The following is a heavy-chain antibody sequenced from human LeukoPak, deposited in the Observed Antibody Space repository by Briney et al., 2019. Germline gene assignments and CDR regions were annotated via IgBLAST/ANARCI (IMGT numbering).Heavy chain of an antibody. V-gene: IGHV3-30*02. CDR3: AKDEGVYCSGGSCYSFDY. CDR1: GFTFSTYG. J-gene: IGHJ4*02. D-gene: IGHD2-15*01. Sequence: GGSLRLSCAASGFTFSTYGMHWVRQAPGKGLEWVAFIRYDGSNNYYADSLKGRFTISRDNSKNTLYLQMNSLGAEDTAVYYCAKDEGVYCSGGSCYSFDYWGQGTLVTVSS. CDR2: IRYDGSNN.